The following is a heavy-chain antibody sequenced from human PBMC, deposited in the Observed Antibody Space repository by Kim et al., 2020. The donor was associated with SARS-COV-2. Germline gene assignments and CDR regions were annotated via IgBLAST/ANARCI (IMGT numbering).Heavy chain of an antibody. CDR1: GYTFTGYY. D-gene: IGHD6-19*01. Sequence: ASVKVSCKASGYTFTGYYMHWVRQAPGQGLEWMGWINPNSGGTNYAQKFQGWVTMTRDTSISTAYMELSRLRSDDTAVYYCARDIAVAGNRGGYYYYGMDVWGQGTTVTVSS. J-gene: IGHJ6*02. CDR3: ARDIAVAGNRGGYYYYGMDV. V-gene: IGHV1-2*04. CDR2: INPNSGGT.